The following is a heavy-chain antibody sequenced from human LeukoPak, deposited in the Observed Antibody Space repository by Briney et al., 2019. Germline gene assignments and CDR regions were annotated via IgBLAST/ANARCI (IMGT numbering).Heavy chain of an antibody. J-gene: IGHJ4*02. Sequence: SVKVSCKASGGTFSGYAISWVRQAPGQGLEWMGGIIPIFGTANYAQKFQGRVTITADESTSTAYMELSSLRSEGTAVYYCARSPAAAGTGPFDYWGQGTLVTVSS. CDR1: GGTFSGYA. CDR2: IIPIFGTA. V-gene: IGHV1-69*13. D-gene: IGHD6-13*01. CDR3: ARSPAAAGTGPFDY.